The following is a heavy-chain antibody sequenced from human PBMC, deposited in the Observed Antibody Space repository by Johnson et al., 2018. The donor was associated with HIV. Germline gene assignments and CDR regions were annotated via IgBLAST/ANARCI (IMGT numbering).Heavy chain of an antibody. V-gene: IGHV3-11*04. CDR1: GFTFSDYY. CDR3: ARGDNAAAGDAFDI. J-gene: IGHJ3*02. D-gene: IGHD6-13*01. Sequence: QLVESGGGLVQPGGSLRLSCVTSGFTFSDYYMSWIRQAPGKGLEWVSYISSGGSSIYYADSVKGRFTISRDNSKNTLSLQMNSLRAEDTAVYYCARGDNAAAGDAFDIWGQGTMVTVSS. CDR2: ISSGGSSI.